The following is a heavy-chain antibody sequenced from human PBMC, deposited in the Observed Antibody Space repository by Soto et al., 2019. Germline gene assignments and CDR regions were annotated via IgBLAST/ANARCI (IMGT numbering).Heavy chain of an antibody. D-gene: IGHD3-22*01. Sequence: QVQLVQSGAEVKKPGASVKVSCKASGYTFTSYAMHWVRQAPGQRLEWMGWINAGNGNTKYSQKFQGRVTITRDTSXITXYXALSSLRSEDTAVYYCAREDYYDSSGYYYYYYGMDVWGQGTTVTVSS. CDR2: INAGNGNT. J-gene: IGHJ6*02. CDR1: GYTFTSYA. V-gene: IGHV1-3*01. CDR3: AREDYYDSSGYYYYYYGMDV.